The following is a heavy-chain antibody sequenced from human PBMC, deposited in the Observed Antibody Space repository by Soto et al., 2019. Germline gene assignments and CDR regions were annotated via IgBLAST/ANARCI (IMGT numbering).Heavy chain of an antibody. CDR3: ARDLSSCSSARCYSFYYGMTS. CDR1: GFNFSRFW. J-gene: IGHJ6*02. CDR2: INSDGSRT. D-gene: IGHD2-2*01. V-gene: IGHV3-74*01. Sequence: EVQLVESGGGLVQPGGSLRLSCTASGFNFSRFWTHWVRQVPGRGLVWVSHINSDGSRTSYADSVKGRFTISRDNAKNTLYLQMNSLRAEDTAVYYCARDLSSCSSARCYSFYYGMTSGAKGPRSPSL.